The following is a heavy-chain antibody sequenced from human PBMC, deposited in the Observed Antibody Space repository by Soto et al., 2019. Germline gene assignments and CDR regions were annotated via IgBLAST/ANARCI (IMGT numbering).Heavy chain of an antibody. V-gene: IGHV4-34*01. D-gene: IGHD6-13*01. J-gene: IGHJ6*04. Sequence: SETLSLTCAVYGGSFSGYYWSWIRQPPGKGLEWIGEINHSGSTNYNPSLKSRVTISVDTSKNKFSLKLSSVTAADTAVYYCARGGHSYSSSWYRDSGYYGMDVWGKGTTVTVSS. CDR2: INHSGST. CDR1: GGSFSGYY. CDR3: ARGGHSYSSSWYRDSGYYGMDV.